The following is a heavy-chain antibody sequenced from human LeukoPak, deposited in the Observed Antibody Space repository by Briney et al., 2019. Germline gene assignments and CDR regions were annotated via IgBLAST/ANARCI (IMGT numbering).Heavy chain of an antibody. CDR2: TYEMANCIS. J-gene: IGHJ4*02. V-gene: IGHV6-1*01. Sequence: SQTLSLTCAISGDSVSSNSAGWIWMRQSPSLGLEGLGRTYEMANCISDYAVFVKSRITMNQDKSKIQLSLQLNSVTPDAAAVYYCASWGHAPPYFDYWGQGTLVTVSS. CDR1: GDSVSSNSAG. CDR3: ASWGHAPPYFDY. D-gene: IGHD7-27*01.